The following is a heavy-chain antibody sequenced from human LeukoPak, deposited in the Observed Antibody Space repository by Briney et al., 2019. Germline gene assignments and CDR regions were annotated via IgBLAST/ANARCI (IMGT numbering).Heavy chain of an antibody. Sequence: PGGSLRLSCAASGFTFSSYAMNWVRQAPGKGLEWVSAIRGSGGNTYYADSVKGRFTVPRDNSKNTLYLQMNNLRAEDAAVYYCAKSPQGQLERTVGAFDIWGQGTMVTVSS. CDR1: GFTFSSYA. CDR3: AKSPQGQLERTVGAFDI. V-gene: IGHV3-23*01. CDR2: IRGSGGNT. D-gene: IGHD1-1*01. J-gene: IGHJ3*02.